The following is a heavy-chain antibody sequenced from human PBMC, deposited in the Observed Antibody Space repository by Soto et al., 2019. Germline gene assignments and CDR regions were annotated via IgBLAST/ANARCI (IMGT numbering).Heavy chain of an antibody. D-gene: IGHD4-17*01. V-gene: IGHV3-30*18. CDR1: GFTFSNYG. Sequence: QVQLVESGGGVVQTGRSLRLSCAASGFTFSNYGMHWVRQAPGKGLAWVAVISYHGSDNYYADSVKGRFTIAIENSKNTLYLQMDLRSAEDTAVYYCAKKHLTTTVTTVGYWGQGTLVTVSS. J-gene: IGHJ4*02. CDR2: ISYHGSDN. CDR3: AKKHLTTTVTTVGY.